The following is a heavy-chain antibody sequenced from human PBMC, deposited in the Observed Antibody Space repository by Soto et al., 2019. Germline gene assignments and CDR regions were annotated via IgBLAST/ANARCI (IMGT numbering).Heavy chain of an antibody. CDR2: IIPIFGKV. Sequence: QVQLLQSGAEVKKPGSSVRVSCEASGGTFRTYAISWVRQAPGQGLEWMGEIIPIFGKVNYAQKFQGRVTITADXPTTXVXLDLGSLTSEDTAVYYCAKGAVAGTPTSYYYYGMDVWGQGTTVTVS. V-gene: IGHV1-69*12. J-gene: IGHJ6*02. CDR1: GGTFRTYA. CDR3: AKGAVAGTPTSYYYYGMDV. D-gene: IGHD6-19*01.